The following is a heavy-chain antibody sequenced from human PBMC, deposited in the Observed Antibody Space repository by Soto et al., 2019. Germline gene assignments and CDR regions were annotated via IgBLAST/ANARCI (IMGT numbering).Heavy chain of an antibody. D-gene: IGHD2-15*01. CDR1: GYTFTSYD. J-gene: IGHJ5*02. CDR2: MNPNSGNT. CDR3: ASLIYCSGGSCYSGSDWFDP. V-gene: IGHV1-8*01. Sequence: QVQLVQSGAEVKKPGASVKVSCKASGYTFTSYDINWVRQATGQGLEWMGWMNPNSGNTGYAQKFQGRVTMTRNTSISTAYMELISLRSEGTAVYYCASLIYCSGGSCYSGSDWFDPWGQGTLVTVSS.